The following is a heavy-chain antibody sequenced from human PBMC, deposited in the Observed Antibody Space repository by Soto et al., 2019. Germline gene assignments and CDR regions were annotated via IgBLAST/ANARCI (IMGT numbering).Heavy chain of an antibody. D-gene: IGHD4-17*01. J-gene: IGHJ4*02. Sequence: QVQLVESGGGVVQPGRSLRLSCAASGFTFSSYGMHWVRQAPGKGLEWVAIIWYDGNNKYYADSVKGRFTISRDNSKSTLYLQMNSLRAEDTAVYYCARDRPYGDCGVGDYWGQGTLVTVSS. CDR3: ARDRPYGDCGVGDY. V-gene: IGHV3-33*01. CDR2: IWYDGNNK. CDR1: GFTFSSYG.